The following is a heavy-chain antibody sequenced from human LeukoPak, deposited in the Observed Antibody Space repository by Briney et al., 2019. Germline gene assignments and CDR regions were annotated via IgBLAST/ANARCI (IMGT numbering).Heavy chain of an antibody. Sequence: PSETLSLTCTVSGGSISSYYWSWIRQPPGKGLEWIGYIYYSGSTNYNPSLRSRVTISVDTSKNQFSLKLSSVTAADTAVYYCAGSSGRQWLVLEYYFDYWGQGTLVTVSS. CDR1: GGSISSYY. CDR2: IYYSGST. V-gene: IGHV4-59*08. D-gene: IGHD6-19*01. CDR3: AGSSGRQWLVLEYYFDY. J-gene: IGHJ4*02.